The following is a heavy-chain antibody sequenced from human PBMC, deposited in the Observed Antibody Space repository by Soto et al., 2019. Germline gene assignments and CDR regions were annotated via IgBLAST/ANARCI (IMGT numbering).Heavy chain of an antibody. V-gene: IGHV3-72*01. J-gene: IGHJ3*01. D-gene: IGHD3-3*01. CDR3: ARGTDWITKFGEIEACDL. CDR1: GLTLSDHY. Sequence: PGGSLRLSCAASGLTLSDHYMDWVRQAPGKGLEWVGRSRNKANSYSTEYAATVKGRFVFSRDESKNSLYLQMNSLKAEDTALYYCARGTDWITKFGEIEACDLWGQGTMVPV. CDR2: SRNKANSYST.